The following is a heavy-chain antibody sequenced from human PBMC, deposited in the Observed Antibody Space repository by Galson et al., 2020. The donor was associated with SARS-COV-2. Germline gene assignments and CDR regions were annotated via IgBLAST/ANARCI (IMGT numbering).Heavy chain of an antibody. V-gene: IGHV4-59*01. CDR3: ARVVRGIMAFDI. D-gene: IGHD3-16*01. CDR1: GGSISSYY. CDR2: IYSSGST. Sequence: SETLSLTCTVSGGSISSYYWSWIRQPPGKGLEWIGYIYSSGSTNYNPSLKSRVTISVDTSKNQFSLKLSSVTAADTAVYYCARVVRGIMAFDIWGQGTMVTVSS. J-gene: IGHJ3*02.